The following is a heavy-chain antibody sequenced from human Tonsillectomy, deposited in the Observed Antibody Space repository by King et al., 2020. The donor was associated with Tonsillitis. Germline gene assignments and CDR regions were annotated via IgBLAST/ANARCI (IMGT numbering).Heavy chain of an antibody. CDR3: ARDRYCSSTSCYGRGYFDY. V-gene: IGHV3-33*01. CDR1: GFSFNSYG. Sequence: VQLLESGGGVVQPGRSLRLSCEVSGFSFNSYGLHWVRQAPGKGLEWVAVIWYDGSNKYYADSVKGRFTISRDNSKNTLFLQMNSLRVEDTAVYYCARDRYCSSTSCYGRGYFDYWGQGALVTVSS. J-gene: IGHJ4*02. CDR2: IWYDGSNK. D-gene: IGHD2-2*01.